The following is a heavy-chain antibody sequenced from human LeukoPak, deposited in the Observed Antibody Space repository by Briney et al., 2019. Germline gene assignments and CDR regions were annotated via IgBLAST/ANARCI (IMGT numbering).Heavy chain of an antibody. CDR3: ARVSGATGWFDP. V-gene: IGHV5-51*01. CDR1: GCSFANYW. CDR2: IYPGDSDT. D-gene: IGHD3-10*01. Sequence: GESLKISCKGSGCSFANYWIGWVRQMPGKGLEWMGVIYPGDSDTRYSPSLQGQVTISADKSISTAYLQWSSLRASDTAIYYCARVSGATGWFDPWGQGTLVTVSS. J-gene: IGHJ5*02.